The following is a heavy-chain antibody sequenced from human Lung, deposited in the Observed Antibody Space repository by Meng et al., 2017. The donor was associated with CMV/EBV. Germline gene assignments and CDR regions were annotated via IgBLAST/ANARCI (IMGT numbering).Heavy chain of an antibody. V-gene: IGHV4-39*07. Sequence: SXTXSLXCTVSGDSMNNYTGSYYWGWIRQPPGKGLEWIGNVYYIGNTFYNPSLKSRVSISMDTSKSQVSLKLNSVTAADTAVYYCARAFHCSSTSCYKTNWFDPXGQGXLVTVSS. CDR2: VYYIGNT. D-gene: IGHD2-2*02. CDR1: GDSMNNYTGSYY. J-gene: IGHJ5*02. CDR3: ARAFHCSSTSCYKTNWFDP.